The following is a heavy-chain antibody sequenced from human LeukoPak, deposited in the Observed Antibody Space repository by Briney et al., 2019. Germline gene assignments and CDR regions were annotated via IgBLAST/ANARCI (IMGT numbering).Heavy chain of an antibody. CDR2: INPGDSST. CDR3: ARLAGTPWYFDL. Sequence: ASVKVSCKASGYTFTSYYMHWVRQAPGQGLEWMGIINPGDSSTTYAQKFQGRVTMTTDTSTSTAYMELRSLRSDDTAVYYCARLAGTPWYFDLWGRGTLVTVSS. CDR1: GYTFTSYY. J-gene: IGHJ2*01. D-gene: IGHD6-19*01. V-gene: IGHV1-46*01.